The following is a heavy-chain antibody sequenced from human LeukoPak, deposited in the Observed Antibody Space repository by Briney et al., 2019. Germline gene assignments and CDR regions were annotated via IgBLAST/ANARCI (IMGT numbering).Heavy chain of an antibody. Sequence: GESLKISCEGSGYSFTSYWIGWVRQMPGKGLEWMGIIYPGDSDTRYSPSFQGQVTISADKSISTAYLQWSSLKASDTAMYYCARQEQQLVNWFDPWGQGTLVTVSS. V-gene: IGHV5-51*01. D-gene: IGHD6-13*01. CDR3: ARQEQQLVNWFDP. J-gene: IGHJ5*02. CDR1: GYSFTSYW. CDR2: IYPGDSDT.